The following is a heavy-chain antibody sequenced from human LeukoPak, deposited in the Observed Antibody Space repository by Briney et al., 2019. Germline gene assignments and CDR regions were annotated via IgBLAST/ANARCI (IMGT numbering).Heavy chain of an antibody. J-gene: IGHJ3*02. Sequence: SETLSLTCTVSGGSISGSSYHWGWIRQSPGKGLEWIGSINYSGTIYYNPSLKSRVTISVDTSKNQFSLKLSSVTAADTAVYYCAREVGPWELRSADAFDIWGQGTMVTVSS. CDR1: GGSISGSSYH. V-gene: IGHV4-39*07. CDR2: INYSGTI. CDR3: AREVGPWELRSADAFDI. D-gene: IGHD1-26*01.